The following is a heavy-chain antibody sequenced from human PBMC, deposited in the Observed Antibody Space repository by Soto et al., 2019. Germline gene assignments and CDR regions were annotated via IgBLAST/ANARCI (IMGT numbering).Heavy chain of an antibody. V-gene: IGHV3-23*01. J-gene: IGHJ4*02. CDR2: ISGSGGST. D-gene: IGHD2-15*01. CDR1: GFTFSSYA. Sequence: GGVLRLSCAASGFTFSSYAMSWVRQAPGKGLEWVSAISGSGGSTYYADSVKGRFTISRDNSKNTLYLQMNSLRAEDTAVYYCAKPRALGSGGSCYGFDYWGQGTLVTVSS. CDR3: AKPRALGSGGSCYGFDY.